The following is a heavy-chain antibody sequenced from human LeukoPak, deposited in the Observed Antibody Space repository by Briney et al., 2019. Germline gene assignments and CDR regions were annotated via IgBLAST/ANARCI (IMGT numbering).Heavy chain of an antibody. Sequence: GGSLRLSCAASGFTFSSTWMNWVRQGPGKGLEWVSRITSDGSSTINADSVKGRFTISRDNAKSTVYLQMNSLRAEDTAVYFCARDRYYIFDYWGQGAPVTVSS. CDR3: ARDRYYIFDY. CDR2: ITSDGSST. V-gene: IGHV3-74*01. D-gene: IGHD3-10*01. J-gene: IGHJ4*02. CDR1: GFTFSSTW.